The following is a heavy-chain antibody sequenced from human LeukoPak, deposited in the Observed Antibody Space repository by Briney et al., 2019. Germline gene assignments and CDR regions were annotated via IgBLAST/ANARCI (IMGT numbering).Heavy chain of an antibody. CDR3: ARVGIAAAGHFDY. D-gene: IGHD6-13*01. CDR1: GYSISSGYY. Sequence: SETLSLTCTVSGYSISSGYYWGWIRQPPGKGLEWIGSIYHSGSTYYNPPLKSRVTISVDTSKNQFSLKLSSVTAADTAVYYCARVGIAAAGHFDYWGLGTLVTVSS. CDR2: IYHSGST. J-gene: IGHJ4*02. V-gene: IGHV4-38-2*02.